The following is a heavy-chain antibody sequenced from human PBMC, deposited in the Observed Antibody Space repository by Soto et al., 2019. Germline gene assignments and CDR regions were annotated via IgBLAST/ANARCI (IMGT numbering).Heavy chain of an antibody. V-gene: IGHV3-64D*06. Sequence: GGSLRLSCSASGFTFSEYSIHWFRHSPFKGLQYVSTISSDGDITYYADSVKGRFTISRDNSKNTLYLQMNSLRPEDTAVYYCVKVSTFYDILTGYYSTNFFDPWGQGTLVTVSS. J-gene: IGHJ5*02. D-gene: IGHD3-9*01. CDR2: ISSDGDIT. CDR3: VKVSTFYDILTGYYSTNFFDP. CDR1: GFTFSEYS.